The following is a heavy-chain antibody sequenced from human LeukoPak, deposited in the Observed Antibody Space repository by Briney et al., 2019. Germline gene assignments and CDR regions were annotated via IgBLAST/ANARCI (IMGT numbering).Heavy chain of an antibody. V-gene: IGHV3-30*02. CDR2: IRYDGSNK. D-gene: IGHD3-22*01. CDR1: GFTFSSYG. Sequence: PGGSLRLSCAASGFTFSSYGMHWVRQAPGKGLEWVAFIRYDGSNKYYADSVKGRFTITRDNSKNTLYLQMNSLRAEDTAAYYCAKDEGYYYDSSGYYYADYWGQGTLVTVSS. CDR3: AKDEGYYYDSSGYYYADY. J-gene: IGHJ4*02.